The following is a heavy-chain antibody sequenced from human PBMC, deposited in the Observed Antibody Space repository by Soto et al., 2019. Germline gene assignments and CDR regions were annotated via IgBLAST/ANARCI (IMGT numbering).Heavy chain of an antibody. V-gene: IGHV3-74*01. CDR1: GFNFSRFG. CDR3: ARDLSSCSSARCYSFYYGVDV. J-gene: IGHJ6*02. CDR2: INSDGSRT. Sequence: GGSLRLSCTASGFNFSRFGTHWVRQVPGRGLVWVSHINSDGSRTSYADSVKGRFTISRDNAKNTLYLQMNSLRAEDTAVYYCARDLSSCSSARCYSFYYGVDVWGQGTTVTVSS. D-gene: IGHD2-2*01.